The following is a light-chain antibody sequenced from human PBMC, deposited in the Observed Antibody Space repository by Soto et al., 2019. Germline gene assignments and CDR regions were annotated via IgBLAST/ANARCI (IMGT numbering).Light chain of an antibody. Sequence: DIVMTQSPATLSVSPGEGATLSCRARQSVSRNLSLYKQKPGQAPRLVLYHASTRATGIPDRFSGSGSGTEFPLTIGSMQSEDFKVYYSQQFYTWPLTFGPGTNVDIK. J-gene: IGKJ3*01. CDR1: QSVSRN. CDR2: HAS. V-gene: IGKV3-15*01. CDR3: QQFYTWPLT.